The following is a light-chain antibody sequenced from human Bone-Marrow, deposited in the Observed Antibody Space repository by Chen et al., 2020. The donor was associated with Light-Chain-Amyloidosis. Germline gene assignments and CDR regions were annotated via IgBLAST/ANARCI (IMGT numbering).Light chain of an antibody. V-gene: IGKV1-5*03. Sequence: DIQMTQSPSILSASVGDRLTITCRASQSISSWLAWYQQKPGKAPNLLISMASSLESGVPSRFSGSGSGTEFTLTISSLQPDDFATYYCQQYHVYSTFGQGTKVEIK. CDR1: QSISSW. CDR2: MAS. J-gene: IGKJ1*01. CDR3: QQYHVYST.